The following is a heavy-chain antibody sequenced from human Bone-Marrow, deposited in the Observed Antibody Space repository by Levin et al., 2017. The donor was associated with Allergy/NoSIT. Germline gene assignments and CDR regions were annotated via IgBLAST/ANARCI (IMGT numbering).Heavy chain of an antibody. Sequence: SQTLSLTCTLSGGSISSGTYYWSWIRQPAGKGLEWIGRIYTSGTTDYNASLKSRLTISLDTSKNQFSLNLSSVTAADTAVYYCARTEYYYDSGTYHVRHPFDIWGQGTMVTVSA. CDR1: GGSISSGTYY. V-gene: IGHV4-61*02. CDR3: ARTEYYYDSGTYHVRHPFDI. D-gene: IGHD3-10*01. J-gene: IGHJ3*02. CDR2: IYTSGTT.